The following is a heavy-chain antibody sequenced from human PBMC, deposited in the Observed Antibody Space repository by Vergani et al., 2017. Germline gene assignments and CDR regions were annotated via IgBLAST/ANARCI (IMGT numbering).Heavy chain of an antibody. D-gene: IGHD2-2*01. Sequence: QVQLVQSGAEVKKPGSSVKVSCKASGGTFSSYAISWVRQAPGQGLEWMGGIIPIFGTANYAQKFQGRVTITADESTSTAYMELSSLRSEDTAVYYCAKGPWDCSSTSCYSRWSYYYYMDVWGKGTTVTVSS. J-gene: IGHJ6*03. V-gene: IGHV1-69*01. CDR2: IIPIFGTA. CDR1: GGTFSSYA. CDR3: AKGPWDCSSTSCYSRWSYYYYMDV.